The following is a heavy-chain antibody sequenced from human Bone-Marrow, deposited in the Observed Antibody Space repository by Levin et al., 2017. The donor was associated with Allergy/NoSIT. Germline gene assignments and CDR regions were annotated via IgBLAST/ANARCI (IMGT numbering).Heavy chain of an antibody. CDR2: VNPRDGGT. J-gene: IGHJ4*02. Sequence: PAASVKVSCKASGYSFTAFLLHWVRQAPGQGLEWMGWVNPRDGGTKYAQMFQGSVTMTRDTSTATAYMDLTRLRSDDTAVYYCVRDLAVYDSNGYRSKFFDYWGQGTLVTVSS. V-gene: IGHV1-2*02. CDR3: VRDLAVYDSNGYRSKFFDY. D-gene: IGHD3-22*01. CDR1: GYSFTAFL.